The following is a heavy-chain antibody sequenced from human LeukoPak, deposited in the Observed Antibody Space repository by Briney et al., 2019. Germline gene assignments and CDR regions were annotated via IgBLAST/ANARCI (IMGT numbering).Heavy chain of an antibody. Sequence: GGSLRLSCAASGFTFSSYSMNWVRQAPGKGLEWGSSISSSSSYIYYADSVKGRFTISRDNAKNSLYLQMNSLRAEDTAVYYCARVKDGYNYYWGQGTLVTVSS. CDR2: ISSSSSYI. J-gene: IGHJ4*02. V-gene: IGHV3-21*01. CDR3: ARVKDGYNYY. D-gene: IGHD5-24*01. CDR1: GFTFSSYS.